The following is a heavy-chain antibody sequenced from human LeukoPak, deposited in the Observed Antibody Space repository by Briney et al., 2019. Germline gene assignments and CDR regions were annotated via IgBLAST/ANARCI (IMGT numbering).Heavy chain of an antibody. J-gene: IGHJ3*02. Sequence: ASVKVSCKASGYTFTSYDINWVRQATGQGLEWMGGIIPIFGTANYAQKFQGRVTITADESTSTAYMELSSLRSEDTAVYYCARATYYYDSSGYYDAFDIWGQGTMVTVSS. CDR2: IIPIFGTA. CDR3: ARATYYYDSSGYYDAFDI. V-gene: IGHV1-69*13. D-gene: IGHD3-22*01. CDR1: GYTFTSYD.